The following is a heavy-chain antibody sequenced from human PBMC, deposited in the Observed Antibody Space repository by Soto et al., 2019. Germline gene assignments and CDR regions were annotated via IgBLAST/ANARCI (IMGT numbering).Heavy chain of an antibody. CDR1: GYTFTSYG. Sequence: ASVKVSCKASGYTFTSYGISWVRQAPGQGLEWMGWISAYNGNTNYAQKLQGRVTMTTDTSTSTAYMELRSLRSDDTAVYYCARVIGYCSGGSCWSPDYWGQGTLVTVSS. D-gene: IGHD2-15*01. CDR2: ISAYNGNT. J-gene: IGHJ4*02. CDR3: ARVIGYCSGGSCWSPDY. V-gene: IGHV1-18*01.